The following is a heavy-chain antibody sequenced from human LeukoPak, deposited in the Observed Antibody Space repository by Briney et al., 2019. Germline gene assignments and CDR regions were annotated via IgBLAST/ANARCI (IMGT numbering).Heavy chain of an antibody. J-gene: IGHJ4*02. V-gene: IGHV4-39*07. CDR2: IYYSGST. Sequence: SETLSLTCTVSGGSISSSSYYWGWIRQPPGKGLEWIGSIYYSGSTYYNPSLKSRVTISVDTSKNQFSLNLSSVTAADTAVYYCARGHYYDSRSPWDYWGQGTLVTVSS. CDR1: GGSISSSSYY. D-gene: IGHD3-22*01. CDR3: ARGHYYDSRSPWDY.